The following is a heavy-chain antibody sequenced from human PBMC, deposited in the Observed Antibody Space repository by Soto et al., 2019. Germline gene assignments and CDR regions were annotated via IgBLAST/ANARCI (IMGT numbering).Heavy chain of an antibody. CDR2: ISGSGGNT. V-gene: IGHV3-23*01. CDR3: AKTPRYCSGGSCYSGYFDY. D-gene: IGHD2-15*01. CDR1: GFTFSSYA. Sequence: GGSLRLSCAASGFTFSSYAMSWVRQAPGKGLEWVSTISGSGGNTYYADSVKGRFTISRDKSKNTLLLQMNSLRAEDTAVYYCAKTPRYCSGGSCYSGYFDYWGQGTLVTVSS. J-gene: IGHJ4*02.